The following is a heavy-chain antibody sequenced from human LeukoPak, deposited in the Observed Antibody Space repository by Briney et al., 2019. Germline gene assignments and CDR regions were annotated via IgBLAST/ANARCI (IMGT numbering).Heavy chain of an antibody. D-gene: IGHD6-13*01. J-gene: IGHJ6*02. Sequence: GGSLRLSCAVSGFTFSSYWMSWVRQAPGKGLEWVTNIKQDGSEKYYVDSVKGRFTISRDNAKNSLYLQMNSLRAEDTAVYYCARDAIAAAGYYYYGMDVWGQGTTVTVSS. CDR2: IKQDGSEK. V-gene: IGHV3-7*03. CDR1: GFTFSSYW. CDR3: ARDAIAAAGYYYYGMDV.